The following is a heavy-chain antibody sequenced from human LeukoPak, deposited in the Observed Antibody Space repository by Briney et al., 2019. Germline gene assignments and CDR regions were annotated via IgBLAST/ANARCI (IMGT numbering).Heavy chain of an antibody. CDR2: IYYSGST. CDR1: GGSISSYY. D-gene: IGHD3-9*01. CDR3: ARGYDISRHYYGMDV. J-gene: IGHJ6*04. V-gene: IGHV4-59*01. Sequence: SETLSLTCTVSGGSISSYYWSWIRQPPGKGLEWIGYIYYSGSTNYNPSLKSRVTISVDTSKNQFSLKLSSVTAADTAVYCCARGYDISRHYYGMDVWGKGTTVTVSS.